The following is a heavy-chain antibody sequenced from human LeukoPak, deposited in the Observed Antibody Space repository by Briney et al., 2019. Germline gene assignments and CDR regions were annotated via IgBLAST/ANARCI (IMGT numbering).Heavy chain of an antibody. J-gene: IGHJ5*02. V-gene: IGHV4-4*07. Sequence: PSETLSLTCTVSGGSLNNYYWSWIRQPAGKGLEWIGRIYISGSTNYNPSLKSRVTMSVDTSKNQFSLKLSSVTAADTAVYYCASYDSSGYNWFDPWGQGTLVTVSS. CDR2: IYISGST. CDR3: ASYDSSGYNWFDP. CDR1: GGSLNNYY. D-gene: IGHD3-22*01.